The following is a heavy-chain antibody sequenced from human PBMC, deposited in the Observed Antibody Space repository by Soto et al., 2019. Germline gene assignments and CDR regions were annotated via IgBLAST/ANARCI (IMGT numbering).Heavy chain of an antibody. CDR2: IYYSGST. J-gene: IGHJ5*02. CDR1: GGSISSGDYY. V-gene: IGHV4-30-4*01. Sequence: SETLSLACTVSGGSISSGDYYWSWIRQPPGKGLEWIGYIYYSGSTYYNPSLKSRVTISVDTSKNQFSLKLSSVTAADTAVYYCARGHKRRSSSNWFDPWGQGTLVTVSS. CDR3: ARGHKRRSSSNWFDP. D-gene: IGHD6-6*01.